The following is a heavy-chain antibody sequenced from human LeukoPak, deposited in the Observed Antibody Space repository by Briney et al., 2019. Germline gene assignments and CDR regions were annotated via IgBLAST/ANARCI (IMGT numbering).Heavy chain of an antibody. J-gene: IGHJ4*02. CDR3: ASAAPISEYTYAYDY. CDR2: IYSDGST. CDR1: GFTVSSHY. V-gene: IGHV3-53*01. Sequence: GGSLRLSCAAAGFTVSSHYISWGRQAPGKGLEWGSVIYSDGSTYYADSVKGRFTISRDTSKNTLYLQMNSLRAEDTAVYYCASAAPISEYTYAYDYWGQGTLVTVSS. D-gene: IGHD5-18*01.